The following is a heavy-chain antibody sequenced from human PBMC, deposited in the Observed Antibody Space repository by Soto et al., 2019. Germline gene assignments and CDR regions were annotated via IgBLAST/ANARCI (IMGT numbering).Heavy chain of an antibody. Sequence: GASVKVSCKTSGYTFTTYGVSWVRQAPGQGLEWMGWISPGNGNTNYAQRFQDRVAITRDTSASTAYMELSSLRSEDTAVYYCAAEYSSSSRWFDPWGQGTLVTVSS. CDR3: AAEYSSSSRWFDP. CDR2: ISPGNGNT. V-gene: IGHV1-18*01. D-gene: IGHD6-6*01. J-gene: IGHJ5*02. CDR1: GYTFTTYG.